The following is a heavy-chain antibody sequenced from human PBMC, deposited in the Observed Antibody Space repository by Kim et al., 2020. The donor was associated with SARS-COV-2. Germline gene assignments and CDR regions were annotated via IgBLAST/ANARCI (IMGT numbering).Heavy chain of an antibody. CDR3: ARAYDVLGGAFDI. CDR1: GFGFSDFW. Sequence: GGSLRLSCAASGFGFSDFWMSWVRQAPEKGLEWVANIKADGSEKYYAASVGGQFSSSRDNVKNSLYLQMNSLRVDDTAVYYCARAYDVLGGAFDIWGQGT. J-gene: IGHJ3*02. D-gene: IGHD3-9*01. V-gene: IGHV3-7*03. CDR2: IKADGSEK.